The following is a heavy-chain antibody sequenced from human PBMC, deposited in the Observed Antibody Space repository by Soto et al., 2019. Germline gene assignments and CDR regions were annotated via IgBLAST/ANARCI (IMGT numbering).Heavy chain of an antibody. CDR3: AKDSHGTYPDFFDS. Sequence: GGSLRLSCAASGFTFSTYAMTWVRQAPGKGLEWVSSISGSGGSTYYADFVKGRFTISRDNSKNTLFLQVNSLRAEDTALYYCAKDSHGTYPDFFDSWGQGTLVTVSS. D-gene: IGHD1-1*01. V-gene: IGHV3-23*01. CDR1: GFTFSTYA. J-gene: IGHJ4*02. CDR2: ISGSGGST.